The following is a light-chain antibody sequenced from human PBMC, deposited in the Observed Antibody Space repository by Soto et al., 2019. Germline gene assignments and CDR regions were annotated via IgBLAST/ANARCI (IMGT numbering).Light chain of an antibody. CDR2: GAS. V-gene: IGKV3-15*01. CDR3: QQYNNWPPSWT. J-gene: IGKJ1*01. Sequence: EIVMTQSPATLSVSPGDRATLSCRASQSVSSRLAWYQQKPGQTPRLLIYGASTRATGIPARVSGSGSGTEFTLTISSLQSEDFAVYYCQQYNNWPPSWTFGQGTKVDI. CDR1: QSVSSR.